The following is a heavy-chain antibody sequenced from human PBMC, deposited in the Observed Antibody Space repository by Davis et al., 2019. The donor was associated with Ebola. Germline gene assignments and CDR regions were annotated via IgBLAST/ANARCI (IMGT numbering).Heavy chain of an antibody. D-gene: IGHD2-2*01. CDR1: GYTFTSYG. CDR3: ARDLGYCSSTSCYAHGMDV. V-gene: IGHV1-18*01. J-gene: IGHJ6*02. CDR2: ISAYHGNN. Sequence: ASVKVSCKASGYTFTSYGISWVRQAPGQGLEWMGWISAYHGNNNYAQKLQGRVTMPTDTSTSTAYMELRSLRSDDTAVYYCARDLGYCSSTSCYAHGMDVWGQGTTVTVSS.